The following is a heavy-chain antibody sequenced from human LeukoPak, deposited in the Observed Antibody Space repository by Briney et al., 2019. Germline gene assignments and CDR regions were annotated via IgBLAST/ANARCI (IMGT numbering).Heavy chain of an antibody. J-gene: IGHJ6*02. CDR3: ARDDYDYVWGRYGMDV. CDR1: GYTFTGYY. V-gene: IGHV1-2*02. CDR2: INPNSGGT. D-gene: IGHD3-16*01. Sequence: ASVTVSCTASGYTFTGYYMHWVRQAPGQGLEWMGWINPNSGGTNYAQKFQGRVTMTRDTSISTAYMELSRLRSDDTAVYYCARDDYDYVWGRYGMDVWGQGTTVTVSS.